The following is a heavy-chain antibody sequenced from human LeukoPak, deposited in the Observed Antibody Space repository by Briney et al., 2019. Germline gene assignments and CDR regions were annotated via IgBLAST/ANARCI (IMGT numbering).Heavy chain of an antibody. Sequence: GGSLRLSCAASGFTVSNNFMYWVRQAPGKGLEWVSVIHSDGNTLYADSVEGRFTISRDNFKNTVYLQMSSLRAEDTAVYYCAREDNRGVYDDGFDIWGQGTMVTVSS. D-gene: IGHD5/OR15-5a*01. CDR1: GFTVSNNF. CDR2: IHSDGNT. V-gene: IGHV3-53*01. J-gene: IGHJ3*02. CDR3: AREDNRGVYDDGFDI.